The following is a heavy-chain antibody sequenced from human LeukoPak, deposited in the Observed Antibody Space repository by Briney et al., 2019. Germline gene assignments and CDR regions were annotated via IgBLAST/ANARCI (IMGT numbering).Heavy chain of an antibody. CDR1: GGSISSGSYY. V-gene: IGHV4-61*02. J-gene: IGHJ4*02. CDR3: ARVSVRQWLPSR. D-gene: IGHD6-19*01. Sequence: PSQTLSLTCTVSGGSISSGSYYWSWIRQPAGKGLEWIGRIYTSGSTNYNPSLKSRVTISVDTSKNQFSLKLSSVTAADTAVYYCARVSVRQWLPSRWGQGTLVTISS. CDR2: IYTSGST.